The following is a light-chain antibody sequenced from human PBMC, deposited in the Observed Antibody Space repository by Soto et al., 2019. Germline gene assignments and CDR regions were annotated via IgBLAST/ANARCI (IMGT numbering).Light chain of an antibody. CDR1: QSVSSY. Sequence: EIVLTQSPATLSLSPGERATLSCRASQSVSSYLAWYQQKPGQAPRLLIFRASTRATGVPARFSGSGSGTDFTLTISSLEPEDFAVYYCQHRSNWPLTFGGGTKVDIK. J-gene: IGKJ4*01. V-gene: IGKV3-11*01. CDR3: QHRSNWPLT. CDR2: RAS.